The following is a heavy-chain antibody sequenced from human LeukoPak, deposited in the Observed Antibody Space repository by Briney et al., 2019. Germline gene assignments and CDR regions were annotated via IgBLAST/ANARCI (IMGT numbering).Heavy chain of an antibody. CDR2: MSVGSGLI. CDR1: GFTFSSYS. D-gene: IGHD1-26*01. CDR3: AREFEGTASGAGY. Sequence: PGGSLRLSCAASGFTFSSYSMNWIRQAPGKGLEWVSSMSVGSGLIYYAESVKGRFTVSRDNAKKSLYLQMNSLRAEDTAVYYCAREFEGTASGAGYRGQGTLVTVSS. J-gene: IGHJ4*02. V-gene: IGHV3-21*01.